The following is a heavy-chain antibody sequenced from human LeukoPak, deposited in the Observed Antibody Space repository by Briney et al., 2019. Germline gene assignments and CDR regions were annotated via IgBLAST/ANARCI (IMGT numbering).Heavy chain of an antibody. CDR3: ARDIVGAKGY. V-gene: IGHV3-48*01. CDR2: ISSSSSTI. Sequence: PGGSLRLSCAASGFTFSSYSMNWVRQAPGKGLEWVSYISSSSSTIYNADSVKGRFTISRDNAKNSLYLQMNSLRAEDTAVYCCARDIVGAKGYWGQGTLVTVSS. D-gene: IGHD1-26*01. J-gene: IGHJ4*02. CDR1: GFTFSSYS.